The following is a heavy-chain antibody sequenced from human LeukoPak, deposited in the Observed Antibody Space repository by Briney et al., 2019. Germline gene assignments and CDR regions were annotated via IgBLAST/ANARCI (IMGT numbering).Heavy chain of an antibody. J-gene: IGHJ5*02. CDR1: GGSISSGDYY. Sequence: SETLSLTCTVSGGSISSGDYYWSWIRQPPGKGLEWIGYIYYSGSTYYTPSLKSRVTISVDTSKNQLSLKLSSVTAADTAVYYCARGRASGRWFGELLPNLTEVDPWGQGTLVTVSS. CDR3: ARGRASGRWFGELLPNLTEVDP. V-gene: IGHV4-30-4*01. D-gene: IGHD3-10*01. CDR2: IYYSGST.